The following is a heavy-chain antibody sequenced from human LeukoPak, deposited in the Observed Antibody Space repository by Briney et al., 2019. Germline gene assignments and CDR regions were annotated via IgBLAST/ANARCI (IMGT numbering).Heavy chain of an antibody. D-gene: IGHD5-12*01. Sequence: GGSLRLSCAASGFTFSSYDMHWVRQATGKGLEWVSAIGTAGDTYYPGSVKGRFTISRENAKNSLYLQMNSLRAGDTAVYYCARVRKYSGYYSWYFDLWGRGTLVTVSS. CDR1: GFTFSSYD. J-gene: IGHJ2*01. V-gene: IGHV3-13*01. CDR3: ARVRKYSGYYSWYFDL. CDR2: IGTAGDT.